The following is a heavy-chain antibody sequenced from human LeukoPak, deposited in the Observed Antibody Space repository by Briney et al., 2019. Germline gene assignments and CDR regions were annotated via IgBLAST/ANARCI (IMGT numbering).Heavy chain of an antibody. CDR2: INAGNGNT. CDR3: ARDLGGGSGSYPRIDY. D-gene: IGHD3-10*01. CDR1: GYTFTSYA. V-gene: IGHV1-3*01. J-gene: IGHJ4*02. Sequence: GASVKVSCKASGYTFTSYAMHWVRQAPGQRLEWMGWINAGNGNTKYSQKFQGRVTITRDTSASTAYMELRSLRSDDTAVYYCARDLGGGSGSYPRIDYWGQGTLVTVSS.